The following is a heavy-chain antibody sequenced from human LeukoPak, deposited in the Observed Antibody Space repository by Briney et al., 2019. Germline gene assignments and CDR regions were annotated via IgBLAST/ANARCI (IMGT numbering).Heavy chain of an antibody. Sequence: GGSLRLSCAASGFAFSRYGMHWVRQAPGKGLEWVAFIRYDESDKKYKDSVKGRFTVSKDNSKNTVSLQMNSLRLEDTALYYCATYFYASGNYYNYIYNWGQGALVTVSS. CDR1: GFAFSRYG. CDR3: ATYFYASGNYYNYIYN. V-gene: IGHV3-30*02. D-gene: IGHD3-10*01. J-gene: IGHJ4*02. CDR2: IRYDESDK.